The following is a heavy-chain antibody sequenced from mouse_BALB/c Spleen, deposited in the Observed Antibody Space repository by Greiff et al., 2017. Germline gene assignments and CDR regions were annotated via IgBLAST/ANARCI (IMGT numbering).Heavy chain of an antibody. V-gene: IGHV5-12-1*01. CDR2: ISSGGGST. J-gene: IGHJ3*01. Sequence: DVKLVESEGGLVKPGGSLKLSCAASGFAFSSYDMSWVRQTPEKRLEWVAYISSGGGSTYYPDTVKGRFTISRDNAKNTLYLQMSSLKSEDTAMYYCARPGVNWDAAYWGQGTLVTVSA. D-gene: IGHD4-1*01. CDR3: ARPGVNWDAAY. CDR1: GFAFSSYD.